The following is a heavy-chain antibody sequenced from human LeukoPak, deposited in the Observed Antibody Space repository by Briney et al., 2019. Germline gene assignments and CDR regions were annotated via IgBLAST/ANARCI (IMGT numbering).Heavy chain of an antibody. CDR3: ASQYYYDSSGYHY. J-gene: IGHJ4*02. CDR1: GYTLTSYG. CDR2: ISAYNGNT. V-gene: IGHV1-18*01. Sequence: ASVKVSCKASGYTLTSYGISWVRQAPGQELEWMGWISAYNGNTNYAQKLQGRVTMTTDTSTSTAYMELRSLRSDDTAVYYCASQYYYDSSGYHYWGQGTLVTVSS. D-gene: IGHD3-22*01.